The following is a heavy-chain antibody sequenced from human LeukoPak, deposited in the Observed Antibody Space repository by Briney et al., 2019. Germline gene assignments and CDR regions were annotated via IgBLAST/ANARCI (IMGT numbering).Heavy chain of an antibody. D-gene: IGHD3-22*01. Sequence: GASVKVSCKASGYTFTSYGISWVRQAPGQGLEWMGWISAYNGNTNYARKLQGRVTMTTDTSTSTAYMELRSLRSDDTAVYYCARDKEYYYDSSAPSDYWGQGTLVTVSS. CDR2: ISAYNGNT. J-gene: IGHJ4*02. CDR3: ARDKEYYYDSSAPSDY. CDR1: GYTFTSYG. V-gene: IGHV1-18*01.